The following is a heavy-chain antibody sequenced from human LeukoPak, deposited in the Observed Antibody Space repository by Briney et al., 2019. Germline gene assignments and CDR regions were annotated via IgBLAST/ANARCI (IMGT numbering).Heavy chain of an antibody. CDR3: AKSGYNRFDY. CDR2: ISGGDIST. D-gene: IGHD5-24*01. Sequence: PGGSLRLSCAASGFTFSHSAMSWVRQAPGKGLERVSNISGGDISTYYADSVKGRFTISRDNSKNTLYLQMNSLRADDTAVYFCAKSGYNRFDYWGQGTLVTVSS. V-gene: IGHV3-23*01. CDR1: GFTFSHSA. J-gene: IGHJ4*02.